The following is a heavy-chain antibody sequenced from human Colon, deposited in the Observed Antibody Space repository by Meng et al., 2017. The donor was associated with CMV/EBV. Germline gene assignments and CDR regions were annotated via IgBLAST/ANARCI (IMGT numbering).Heavy chain of an antibody. V-gene: IGHV3-23*01. CDR2: ISGSGGST. D-gene: IGHD2-2*01. J-gene: IGHJ4*02. Sequence: GGSLRLSCAASGFTFSSYAMSWVRQAPGKRLEWVSAISGSGGSTYYADSVKGRFTMSRDNSKKTMYLQMHSLRAEDTAVYYCAKVDRIVVISAATFDYWGQGTLVTVSS. CDR3: AKVDRIVVISAATFDY. CDR1: GFTFSSYA.